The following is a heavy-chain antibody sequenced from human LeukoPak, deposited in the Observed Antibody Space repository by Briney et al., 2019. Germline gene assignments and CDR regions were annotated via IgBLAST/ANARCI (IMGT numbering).Heavy chain of an antibody. Sequence: SETLSLTCTVSGYSISSGYYWGWIRQPPGKGLEWIGSIYHSGSTYYNPSLKSRVTISVDTSKNQFSLKLSSVTAADTAVYYCARELRGQLVQGPAGHWGQGTLVTVSS. V-gene: IGHV4-38-2*02. CDR3: ARELRGQLVQGPAGH. J-gene: IGHJ4*02. CDR1: GYSISSGYY. CDR2: IYHSGST. D-gene: IGHD6-13*01.